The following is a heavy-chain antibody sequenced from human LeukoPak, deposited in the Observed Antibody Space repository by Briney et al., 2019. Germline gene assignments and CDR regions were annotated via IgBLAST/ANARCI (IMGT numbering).Heavy chain of an antibody. CDR3: STVSGYYGNYKFDY. Sequence: PGGSLRLSCAASGFTFSNAWMSWVREAPGKGLEWVGRIKSKTDGATTDYAAPVKGRFTISRDDSKNTLSLQMNSLKTEDTAVYYCSTVSGYYGNYKFDYWGQGTLVTVSS. D-gene: IGHD3-9*01. J-gene: IGHJ4*02. CDR1: GFTFSNAW. V-gene: IGHV3-15*01. CDR2: IKSKTDGATT.